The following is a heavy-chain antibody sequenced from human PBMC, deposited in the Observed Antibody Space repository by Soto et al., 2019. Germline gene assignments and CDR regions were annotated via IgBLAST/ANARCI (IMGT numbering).Heavy chain of an antibody. Sequence: PSETLSLTCAVYGGSFSGYYWSWIRQPPGKGLDWIGEINHSGSTNYNPSLKSRVTISVDTSKNQFSLKLSSLTAADTAVYYCARGREGIAAAGNYYYGMDVWGQGTTVTSP. CDR2: INHSGST. D-gene: IGHD6-13*01. V-gene: IGHV4-34*01. CDR1: GGSFSGYY. CDR3: ARGREGIAAAGNYYYGMDV. J-gene: IGHJ6*02.